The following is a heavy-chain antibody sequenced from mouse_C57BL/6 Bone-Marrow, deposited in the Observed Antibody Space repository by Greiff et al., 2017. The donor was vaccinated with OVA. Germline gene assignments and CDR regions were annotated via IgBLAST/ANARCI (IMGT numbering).Heavy chain of an antibody. CDR2: IDPETGGT. Sequence: QVHVKQSGAELVRPGASVTLSCKASGYTFTDYEMHWVKQTPVHGLEWIGAIDPETGGTAYNQKFKGKAILTADKSSSTAYMELRSLTSEDSAVYYCTRRSYGYDWFAYWGQGTLVTVSA. D-gene: IGHD2-2*01. CDR3: TRRSYGYDWFAY. CDR1: GYTFTDYE. V-gene: IGHV1-15*01. J-gene: IGHJ3*01.